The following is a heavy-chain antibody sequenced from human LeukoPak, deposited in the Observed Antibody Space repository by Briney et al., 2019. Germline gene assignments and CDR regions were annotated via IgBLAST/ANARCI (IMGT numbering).Heavy chain of an antibody. CDR3: AREVGASGWVDGVDTKNYYHFYMDV. Sequence: ASVKVSCQPSGYTFTDYYIHWVRQAPGQGLEWMGWINPNSGGTNYAQKFQGRVTMTRDTPIGTAYMELTRLTSDDTAVYYCAREVGASGWVDGVDTKNYYHFYMDVWGKGTTVTVSS. CDR2: INPNSGGT. J-gene: IGHJ6*03. CDR1: GYTFTDYY. D-gene: IGHD5-18*01. V-gene: IGHV1-2*02.